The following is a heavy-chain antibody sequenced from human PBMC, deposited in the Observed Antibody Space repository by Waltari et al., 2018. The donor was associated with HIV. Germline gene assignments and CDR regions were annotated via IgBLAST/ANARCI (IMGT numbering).Heavy chain of an antibody. D-gene: IGHD3-16*01. J-gene: IGHJ4*02. CDR2: RKQDGSEE. V-gene: IGHV3-7*01. CDR3: ARDWGRY. Sequence: EVQLVESGGGLVQPGGSLRLSCAASGFTFSSYWMSWVRQAPGKGLEWVANRKQDGSEEFYVDSLKCRFTISRDNAKNSLFLQMNSLRGEDTAVYYCARDWGRYWGQGTLVTVSS. CDR1: GFTFSSYW.